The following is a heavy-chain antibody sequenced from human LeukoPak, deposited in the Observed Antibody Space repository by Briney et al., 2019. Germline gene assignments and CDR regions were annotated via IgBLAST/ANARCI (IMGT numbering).Heavy chain of an antibody. CDR1: GYTFTSYG. CDR2: IIPILGIA. V-gene: IGHV1-69*04. D-gene: IGHD5-24*01. Sequence: GASVKVSCKASGYTFTSYGISWVRQAPGQGLEWMGRIIPILGIANYAQKFQGRVTITADKSTSTAYMELSSLRSEDTAVYYCARIIRDGGWLQLSFDYWGQGTLVTVSS. CDR3: ARIIRDGGWLQLSFDY. J-gene: IGHJ4*02.